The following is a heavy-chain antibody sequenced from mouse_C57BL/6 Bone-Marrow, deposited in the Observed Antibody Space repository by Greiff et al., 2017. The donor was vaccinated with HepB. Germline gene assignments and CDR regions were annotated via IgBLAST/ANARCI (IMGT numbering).Heavy chain of an antibody. CDR3: AKGGDGLDY. CDR2: IWGDGST. J-gene: IGHJ2*01. D-gene: IGHD2-3*01. CDR1: GFSFTSYG. Sequence: VHLVESGPGLVAPSPCLSITCTVSGFSFTSYGVSWVRQPPGKGLEWLGVIWGDGSTNYHSALISRLSISKENSKSQVFLKLNSLQTDDTATYYCAKGGDGLDYRGQGTTLTVSS. V-gene: IGHV2-3*01.